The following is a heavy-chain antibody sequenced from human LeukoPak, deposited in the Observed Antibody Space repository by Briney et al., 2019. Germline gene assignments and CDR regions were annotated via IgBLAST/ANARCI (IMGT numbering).Heavy chain of an antibody. CDR1: GYTFTSYD. D-gene: IGHD2-15*01. V-gene: IGHV1-8*01. CDR2: MNPNSGNT. CDR3: ARDQTVVTHGWVYYYYYGMDV. J-gene: IGHJ6*02. Sequence: ASVKVSCKASGYTFTSYDINWVRQATGQGLEWMGWMNPNSGNTGYAQKFQGRVTMTRNTSISTAYMELSSLRSEDTAVYYCARDQTVVTHGWVYYYYYGMDVWGQGTTVTVSS.